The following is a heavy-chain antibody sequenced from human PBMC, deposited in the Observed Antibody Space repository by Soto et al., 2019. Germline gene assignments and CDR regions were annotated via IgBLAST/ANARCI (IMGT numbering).Heavy chain of an antibody. V-gene: IGHV3-15*01. CDR3: TTDHIDPISGSALWDY. D-gene: IGHD1-26*01. J-gene: IGHJ4*02. CDR2: IKSKTDCGTT. CDR1: GFTFSNAW. Sequence: EVQLVESGGGLVKPGGSLRLSCAASGFTFSNAWMSWVRQAPGKGLEWVGRIKSKTDCGTTDYAAPVKGRFTISRDDSKNTLYLQMNSLKTEDTAVYYCTTDHIDPISGSALWDYWGQGTLVTVSS.